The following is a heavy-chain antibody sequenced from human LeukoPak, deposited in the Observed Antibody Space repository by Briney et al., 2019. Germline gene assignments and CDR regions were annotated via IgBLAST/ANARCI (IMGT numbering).Heavy chain of an antibody. V-gene: IGHV4-59*01. Sequence: SETLSLTCTVSGGSIRSNSWSWIRQPPGKGLEWIGYIYYSGSTNYSPSLKSRVTISVDTSKNQFSLKLSSVTAADTAVYYCARAAYDSSGYYGWPDAFDIWGQGTMVTVSS. CDR3: ARAAYDSSGYYGWPDAFDI. CDR1: GGSIRSNS. D-gene: IGHD3-22*01. J-gene: IGHJ3*02. CDR2: IYYSGST.